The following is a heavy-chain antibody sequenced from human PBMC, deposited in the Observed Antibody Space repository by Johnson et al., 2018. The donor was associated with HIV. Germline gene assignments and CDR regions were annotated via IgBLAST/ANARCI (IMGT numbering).Heavy chain of an antibody. CDR1: GFTFSSFG. D-gene: IGHD3/OR15-3a*01. J-gene: IGHJ3*02. V-gene: IGHV3-33*01. CDR2: IWYDGSNR. CDR3: ARSGDSIGSFWAGGAFDI. Sequence: MHLVESGGGVVQPGRSLRLSCAASGFTFSSFGMHWVRQAPGKGLEWVAVIWYDGSNRYYADSVKGRFTISRDNSRNTLYLQMNSLRVEDTAVYYCARSGDSIGSFWAGGAFDIWGQGTMVTVSS.